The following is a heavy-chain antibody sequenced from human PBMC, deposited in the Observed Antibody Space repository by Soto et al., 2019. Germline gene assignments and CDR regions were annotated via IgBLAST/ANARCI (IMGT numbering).Heavy chain of an antibody. CDR1: GYTFTSYA. Sequence: ASVKVSCKASGYTFTSYAMHWVRQAPGQRLEWMGWINAGNGNTKYSQKFQGRVTITRDTSASTAYMELSSLRSGDTAVYYCARDPSYYGMDVWGQGTTVTVSS. CDR2: INAGNGNT. J-gene: IGHJ6*02. CDR3: ARDPSYYGMDV. V-gene: IGHV1-3*01.